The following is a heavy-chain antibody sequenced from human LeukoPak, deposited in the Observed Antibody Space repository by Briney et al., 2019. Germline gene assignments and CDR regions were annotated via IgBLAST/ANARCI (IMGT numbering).Heavy chain of an antibody. CDR1: GFTFDDSV. V-gene: IGHV3-20*04. CDR2: INWNGGST. J-gene: IGHJ4*02. D-gene: IGHD1-26*01. CDR3: ARSQTAKWEPFDY. Sequence: GGSLRLSCAASGFTFDDSVMSWVRQAPGKGLEWVSGINWNGGSTGYADSVKGRFTISRDNAKNSLYLQMSSLRAEDTAVYYCARSQTAKWEPFDYWGQGTLVTVSS.